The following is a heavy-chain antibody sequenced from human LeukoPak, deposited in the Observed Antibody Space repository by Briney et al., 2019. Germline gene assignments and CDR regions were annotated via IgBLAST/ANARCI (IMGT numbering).Heavy chain of an antibody. V-gene: IGHV3-21*01. Sequence: GGSLRLSCAASGFTFSSYAMNWVRQAPGKGLEWVSSISSSSSYIYYADSVKGRFTISRDNAKNHLYLQMNRRSAEATAVYYCASQMVYARIGSGAFDIWGQGTMVTVSS. D-gene: IGHD2-8*01. J-gene: IGHJ3*02. CDR1: GFTFSSYA. CDR3: ASQMVYARIGSGAFDI. CDR2: ISSSSSYI.